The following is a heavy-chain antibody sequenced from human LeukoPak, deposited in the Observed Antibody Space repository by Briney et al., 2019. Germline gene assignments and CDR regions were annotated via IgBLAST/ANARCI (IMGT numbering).Heavy chain of an antibody. CDR3: ARRDSASETIRGDDY. V-gene: IGHV5-51*01. CDR2: INPVDSKT. CDR1: GYSFTNYW. J-gene: IGHJ4*02. D-gene: IGHD3-10*01. Sequence: GESLKISCKGSGYSFTNYWIGWVRQMPGKGLEWMGIINPVDSKTRYSPSFQGQVTISAHKSISTAYLQWSSLKASDTAMYYCARRDSASETIRGDDYWGQGTLVIVSS.